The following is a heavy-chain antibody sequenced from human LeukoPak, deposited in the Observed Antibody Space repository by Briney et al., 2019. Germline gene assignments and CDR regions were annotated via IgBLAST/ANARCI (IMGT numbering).Heavy chain of an antibody. J-gene: IGHJ3*02. CDR3: APVYGYASGITDAFDI. Sequence: GGSLRLSCAASGFTFRTTWMSWVRQAPGKGLEWVSSISSSSSYIYYAESVKGRFTISRDNAKNSLYLQMNSLRAEDTAVYYCAPVYGYASGITDAFDIWGQGTMVTVSS. V-gene: IGHV3-21*01. CDR1: GFTFRTTW. D-gene: IGHD3-10*01. CDR2: ISSSSSYI.